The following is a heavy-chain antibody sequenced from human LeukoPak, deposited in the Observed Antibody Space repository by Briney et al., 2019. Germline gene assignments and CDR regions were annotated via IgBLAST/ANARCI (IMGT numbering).Heavy chain of an antibody. D-gene: IGHD3-22*01. CDR3: ATVRNYYYDTSGSQAFDY. Sequence: GSSVKVSCKASGGTFSSYVISWVRQAPGQGLEWMGGIIPIFITATYAQKFQGRVTITADESTSTAYMELSSLRSEDTAVYYCATVRNYYYDTSGSQAFDYWGQGTLVTVSS. CDR2: IIPIFITA. V-gene: IGHV1-69*01. CDR1: GGTFSSYV. J-gene: IGHJ4*02.